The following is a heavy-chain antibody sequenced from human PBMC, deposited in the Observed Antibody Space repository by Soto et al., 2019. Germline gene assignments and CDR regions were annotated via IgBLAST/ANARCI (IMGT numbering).Heavy chain of an antibody. J-gene: IGHJ4*02. CDR3: AGGASRWYPYFFDS. Sequence: QAQVVQSGAEVRKPGSSVKLSCKASEGTFNSYAISWVRQAPGQGLEWMGGIIPYYNTRNYAQKFQDRVTITADDATNTVYMELSSLRSDDTAVYFCAGGASRWYPYFFDSLAQGTLVTVSS. V-gene: IGHV1-69*01. CDR1: EGTFNSYA. CDR2: IIPYYNTR. D-gene: IGHD6-13*01.